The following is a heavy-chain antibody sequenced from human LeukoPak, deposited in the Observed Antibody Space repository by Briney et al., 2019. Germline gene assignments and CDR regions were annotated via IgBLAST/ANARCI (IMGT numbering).Heavy chain of an antibody. V-gene: IGHV4-30-4*08. J-gene: IGHJ4*02. D-gene: IGHD6-13*01. Sequence: PSETLSLTCTVSGGSISSGDYYWRWIRQPPGKGLEWIGYIYYSGSTYYNPSLKSRFTISVDTSKNQFSLKLSSVTAADTAVYYCARASRIAAAGNFDYWGQGTLVTVSS. CDR3: ARASRIAAAGNFDY. CDR2: IYYSGST. CDR1: GGSISSGDYY.